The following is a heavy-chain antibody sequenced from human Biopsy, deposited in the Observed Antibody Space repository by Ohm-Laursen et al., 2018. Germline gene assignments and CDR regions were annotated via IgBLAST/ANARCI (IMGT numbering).Heavy chain of an antibody. Sequence: GSLRLSCAASGFTFNDFAMTWVRQAPGKGLEWVSAIGGSGGTTYCAGSVKGRFTISRDNSKNTLYLQMNSLRAEDTAMYYCARDLYDFCGGCPFDPWGQGTLVTVS. CDR1: GFTFNDFA. D-gene: IGHD3-3*01. CDR2: IGGSGGTT. CDR3: ARDLYDFCGGCPFDP. V-gene: IGHV3-23*01. J-gene: IGHJ5*02.